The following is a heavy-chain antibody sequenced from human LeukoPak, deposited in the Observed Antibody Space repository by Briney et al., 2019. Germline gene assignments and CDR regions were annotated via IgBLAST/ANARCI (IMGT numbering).Heavy chain of an antibody. D-gene: IGHD6-6*01. CDR2: IYYSGST. V-gene: IGHV4-39*07. Sequence: PSETLSLTCTVSGGSISSSSYYWGWIRQPPGKGLEWIGSIYYSGSTYYNPSLKSRVTISVDTSKNQFSLKLSSVTAADTAVYYCARDRGTSSFVDYWGQGTLVTVSS. CDR1: GGSISSSSYY. CDR3: ARDRGTSSFVDY. J-gene: IGHJ4*02.